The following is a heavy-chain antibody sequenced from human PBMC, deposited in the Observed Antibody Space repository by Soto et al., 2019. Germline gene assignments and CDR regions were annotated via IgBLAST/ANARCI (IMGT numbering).Heavy chain of an antibody. V-gene: IGHV3-23*01. CDR1: GFTISSNA. D-gene: IGHD3-3*01. CDR3: AKDVLRFLEWLAFYGMDV. CDR2: IRDGGGGT. Sequence: PGGSLRLSCAASGFTISSNAMNWVRQAPGKGLEWVSMIRDGGGGTYYADSVKGRFTISRDSSKNTLYLQMNSLRAEDTAVYYCAKDVLRFLEWLAFYGMDVWGQGTTVTVSS. J-gene: IGHJ6*02.